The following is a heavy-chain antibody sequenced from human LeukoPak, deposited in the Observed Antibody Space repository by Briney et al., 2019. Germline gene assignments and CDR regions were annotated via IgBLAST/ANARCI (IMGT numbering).Heavy chain of an antibody. J-gene: IGHJ4*02. CDR1: GFTFSNYW. CDR3: ARGGHASVDY. D-gene: IGHD3-10*01. V-gene: IGHV3-74*01. CDR2: IDSDGIT. Sequence: GGSLRLSCAAPGFTFSNYWMHWVRQAPGKGLVWVSYIDSDGITRYADSVKGRFTISRDDAENTLSLQMNSLRAEDTAVYYCARGGHASVDYWGQGTLVTVSS.